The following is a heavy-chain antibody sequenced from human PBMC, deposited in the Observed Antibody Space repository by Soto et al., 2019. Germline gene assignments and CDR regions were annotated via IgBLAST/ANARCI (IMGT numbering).Heavy chain of an antibody. CDR2: INPHGGST. CDR3: ARSSGGNFGIIIEGTNWFAP. V-gene: IGHV1-46*01. J-gene: IGHJ5*02. D-gene: IGHD1-26*01. CDR1: RDTSTSYY. Sequence: ASVKVSCKAPRDTSTSYYINWVRQAPGQGLEWMGVINPHGGSTAYAQKFKGRVTLTRDTSASTVYMEVSSLTSEDTAMYYCARSSGGNFGIIIEGTNWFAPWGQGTLVTVSS.